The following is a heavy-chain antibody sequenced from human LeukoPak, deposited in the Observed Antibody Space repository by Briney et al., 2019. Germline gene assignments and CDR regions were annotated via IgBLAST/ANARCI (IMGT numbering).Heavy chain of an antibody. D-gene: IGHD1-1*01. V-gene: IGHV1-8*01. Sequence: GASVKVSCKASGYTFTSYDINWVRQATGQGLEWMGWMDPNSGNTGYAQKFQGRVTMTRNTSISTAYMELSGLRSEDTAVYYCARDAGDHRAFDIWGQGTMVTVSS. CDR1: GYTFTSYD. CDR2: MDPNSGNT. CDR3: ARDAGDHRAFDI. J-gene: IGHJ3*02.